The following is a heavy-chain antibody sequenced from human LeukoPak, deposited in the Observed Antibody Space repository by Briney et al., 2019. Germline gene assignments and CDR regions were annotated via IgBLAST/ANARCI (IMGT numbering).Heavy chain of an antibody. Sequence: PGGSLRLSCAASGFTFSNYDMHWVRQAPGKGLEWVAVIWYGGSNKYYADSVKGRFTISRDNSKNTLYLQMNSLRAEDTAVYYCARDDYGGKLDIWGQGTVVTVSS. CDR1: GFTFSNYD. D-gene: IGHD4-23*01. CDR3: ARDDYGGKLDI. J-gene: IGHJ3*02. V-gene: IGHV3-33*01. CDR2: IWYGGSNK.